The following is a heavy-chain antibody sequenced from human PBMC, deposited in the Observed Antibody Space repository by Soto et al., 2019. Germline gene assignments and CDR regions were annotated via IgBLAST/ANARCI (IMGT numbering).Heavy chain of an antibody. D-gene: IGHD2-2*01. V-gene: IGHV1-69*01. Sequence: QVQLVQSGAEVKKPGSSLKVSCKASGGTFSSYAISWVRQAPGQGLEWMGGIIPIFGTANYAQKFQGRVTITADESTSTAYMELSSLRSEDTAVYYCATKYCSSTSCQPYYFDYWGQGTLVTVSS. CDR2: IIPIFGTA. CDR3: ATKYCSSTSCQPYYFDY. J-gene: IGHJ4*02. CDR1: GGTFSSYA.